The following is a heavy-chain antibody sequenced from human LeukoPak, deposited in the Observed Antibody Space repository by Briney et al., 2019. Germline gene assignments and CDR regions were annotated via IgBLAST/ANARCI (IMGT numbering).Heavy chain of an antibody. D-gene: IGHD3-22*01. V-gene: IGHV1-2*06. Sequence: ASVKVSCKASGYIFTGYYIHWVRQAPGQGLEWMGRINPNSGGTNYAQKFQGRVTMTRDTSISTAYMELSSLKSDDTAVYYCARDGEYDGSGYYLDYWGRGTLVTVSS. CDR1: GYIFTGYY. J-gene: IGHJ4*02. CDR2: INPNSGGT. CDR3: ARDGEYDGSGYYLDY.